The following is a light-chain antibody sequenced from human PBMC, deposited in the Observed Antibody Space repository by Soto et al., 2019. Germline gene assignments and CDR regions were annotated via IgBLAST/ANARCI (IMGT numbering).Light chain of an antibody. Sequence: QSVLTQPASVSGSPGQSITISCTGTSNDVGGYNYVSWYQQYPGKAPKLLIYDVSNRPSGVSNRFSGSKSDNTASLTISGLQAEDEADYYCSSYTTSRKVFGTGTKVTVL. CDR2: DVS. CDR3: SSYTTSRKV. V-gene: IGLV2-14*03. J-gene: IGLJ1*01. CDR1: SNDVGGYNY.